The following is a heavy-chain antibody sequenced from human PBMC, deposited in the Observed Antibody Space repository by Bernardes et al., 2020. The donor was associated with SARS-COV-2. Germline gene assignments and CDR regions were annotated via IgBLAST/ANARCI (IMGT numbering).Heavy chain of an antibody. D-gene: IGHD4-17*01. CDR1: GFTFSDYS. J-gene: IGHJ4*02. V-gene: IGHV3-21*01. Sequence: GGSLRLSCVASGFTFSDYSMNWVRQAPGKGLEWVSSISSSSSYIYNADSVKGRFTISRDNAKNSLYLQMNSLRAEDTAVYYCARGWSIYGDNSLRTDYFDYWGQGTLVTVSS. CDR2: ISSSSSYI. CDR3: ARGWSIYGDNSLRTDYFDY.